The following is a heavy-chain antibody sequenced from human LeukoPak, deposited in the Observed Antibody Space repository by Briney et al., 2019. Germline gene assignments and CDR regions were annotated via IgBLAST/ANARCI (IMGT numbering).Heavy chain of an antibody. CDR2: ISGDSNYI. CDR1: GFTFSRYS. CDR3: ANHLACGSTSCPPFDY. D-gene: IGHD2-2*01. Sequence: KRGGSLRLSCAASGFTFSRYSMSWVRQAPGKGLEWVSSISGDSNYIYYADSVEGRFTISRDNAKNSLYLQMNSLRAEDTAVYYCANHLACGSTSCPPFDYWGQGTLVTVSS. J-gene: IGHJ4*02. V-gene: IGHV3-21*01.